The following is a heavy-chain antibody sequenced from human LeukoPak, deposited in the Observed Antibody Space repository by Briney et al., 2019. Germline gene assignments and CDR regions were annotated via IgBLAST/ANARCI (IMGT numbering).Heavy chain of an antibody. CDR1: GGTFSSYA. Sequence: SVKVSCKASGGTFSSYAISWVRQAPGQGLEWMGRIIPILGIANYAQKFQGRVTITADKSTSTAYMELSSLRSEDTAVYYCAREVTISNDWFDPWGQGTLVTVSS. D-gene: IGHD3-3*01. V-gene: IGHV1-69*04. CDR2: IIPILGIA. CDR3: AREVTISNDWFDP. J-gene: IGHJ5*02.